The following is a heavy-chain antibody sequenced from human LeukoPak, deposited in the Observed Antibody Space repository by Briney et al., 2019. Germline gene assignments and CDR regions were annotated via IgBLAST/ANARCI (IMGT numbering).Heavy chain of an antibody. V-gene: IGHV4-34*01. CDR3: ARGRRAYYDSSGYYYE. CDR2: INHSGST. CDR1: GGSFSGYY. D-gene: IGHD3-22*01. J-gene: IGHJ4*02. Sequence: SETLSLTCAVYGGSFSGYYWSWIRQPPGKGLEWIGEINHSGSTNYNPSLKGRVTISVDTSKNQFSLKLSSVTAADTAVYYCARGRRAYYDSSGYYYEWGQGTLVTVSS.